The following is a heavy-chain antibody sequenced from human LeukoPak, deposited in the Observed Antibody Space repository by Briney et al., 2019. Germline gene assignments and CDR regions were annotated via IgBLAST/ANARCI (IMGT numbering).Heavy chain of an antibody. V-gene: IGHV1-2*02. D-gene: IGHD6-19*01. Sequence: ASVTLSCTASGYTFTGYYMHWVRQAPGQGLEWMGWINPNSGGTNYAQKFQGRVTMTRDTSISTAYMELSRLRSDDTAVYYCARVVAVAGCDYWGQGTLVTVSS. J-gene: IGHJ4*02. CDR3: ARVVAVAGCDY. CDR1: GYTFTGYY. CDR2: INPNSGGT.